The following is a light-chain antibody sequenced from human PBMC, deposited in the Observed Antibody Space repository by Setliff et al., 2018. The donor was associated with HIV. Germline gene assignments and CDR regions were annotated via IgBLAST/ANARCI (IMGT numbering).Light chain of an antibody. CDR1: SSDVGGYNY. J-gene: IGLJ2*01. Sequence: QSALTQPASVSGSPGQSITISCTGTSSDVGGYNYVSWYQQHPGEAPKLMIYDVSIRPSGVSNRFSGSKSGNTASLTISGLQPEDEANYYCLSYTTSLTQVFGGGTKVTVL. V-gene: IGLV2-14*03. CDR3: LSYTTSLTQV. CDR2: DVS.